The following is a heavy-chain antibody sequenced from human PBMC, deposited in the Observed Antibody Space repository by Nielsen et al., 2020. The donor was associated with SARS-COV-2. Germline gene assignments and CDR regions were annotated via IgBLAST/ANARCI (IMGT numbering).Heavy chain of an antibody. Sequence: LKISCAASGFSFSSYAMHWVRQAPGKGLEWVAIISYDGSNKYYADSVKGRFTISRDDSKNTLYLQMYSLRAEDTAVFYCARGDGYYYGSGTYPPDYWGQGTRVTVSS. V-gene: IGHV3-30*04. CDR1: GFSFSSYA. J-gene: IGHJ4*02. CDR3: ARGDGYYYGSGTYPPDY. D-gene: IGHD3-10*01. CDR2: ISYDGSNK.